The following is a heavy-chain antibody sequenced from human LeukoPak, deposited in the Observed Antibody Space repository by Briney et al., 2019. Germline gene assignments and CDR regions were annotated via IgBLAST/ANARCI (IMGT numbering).Heavy chain of an antibody. J-gene: IGHJ6*04. D-gene: IGHD3-10*01. Sequence: ASVKVSCKASGYTFTDYYIHWVRQATGQGLEWMGWMNPNTGDTGYAQKFQGRVTLTRNTSISTAYMELSSLRSEDTAVYYCARDPYYGSGRYRYGMDVWGKGTTVTISS. V-gene: IGHV1-8*02. CDR2: MNPNTGDT. CDR1: GYTFTDYY. CDR3: ARDPYYGSGRYRYGMDV.